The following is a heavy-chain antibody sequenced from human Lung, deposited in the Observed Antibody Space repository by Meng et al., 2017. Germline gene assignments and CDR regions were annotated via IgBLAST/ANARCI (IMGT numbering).Heavy chain of an antibody. V-gene: IGHV1-69*05. D-gene: IGHD2-2*01. CDR3: ARKAGNCISTTCYSLDY. CDR2: INAVFGTT. Sequence: SVKVSCKALGGIFSNYVIGWVRQAPGQGLEWMGGINAVFGTTNYAQKFQGRVTITTDESTSTVYMELTRLTSEDTAVYFCARKAGNCISTTCYSLDYWGQGTRVTCSS. CDR1: GGIFSNYV. J-gene: IGHJ4*02.